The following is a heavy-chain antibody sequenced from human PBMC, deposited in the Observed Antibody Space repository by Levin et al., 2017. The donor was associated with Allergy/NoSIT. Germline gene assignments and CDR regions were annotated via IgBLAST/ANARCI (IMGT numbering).Heavy chain of an antibody. CDR1: GYTFTGYY. CDR2: INPNSGGT. Sequence: GASVKVSCKASGYTFTGYYMHWVRQAPGQGLEWMGWINPNSGGTNYAQKFQGRVTMTRDTSISTAYMELSRLRSDDTAVYYCARRIAAAGYNWFDPWGQGTLVTVSS. CDR3: ARRIAAAGYNWFDP. J-gene: IGHJ5*02. D-gene: IGHD6-13*01. V-gene: IGHV1-2*02.